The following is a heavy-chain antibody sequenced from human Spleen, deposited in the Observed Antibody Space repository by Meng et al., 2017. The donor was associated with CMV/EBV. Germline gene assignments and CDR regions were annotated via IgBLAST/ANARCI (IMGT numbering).Heavy chain of an antibody. CDR3: TRHPSDKDAGA. CDR1: GFTFSGST. V-gene: IGHV3-73*01. CDR2: IRSKPYNYAT. Sequence: GESLKISCAASGFTFSGSTMHWVRQASGKGLEWVGRIRSKPYNYATTYAASVEGRFTISRDDSKNTAYLQMNGLKTEDTAMYYRTRHPSDKDAGAWGQGTLVTVSS. J-gene: IGHJ5*02. D-gene: IGHD3-22*01.